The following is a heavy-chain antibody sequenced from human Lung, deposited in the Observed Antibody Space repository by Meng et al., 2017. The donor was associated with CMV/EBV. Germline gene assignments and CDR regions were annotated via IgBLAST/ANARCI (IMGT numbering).Heavy chain of an antibody. Sequence: ASVXVSXKASGYTFTTYDINWVRQATGQGLEWMGWMNPNSGNTGYAQKFQGRVTLTRVTSISTAYMELSSLTSGDTAVYYCARTRIEVEPDGRKIKYYNYGMDVXGQGXTVTVSS. V-gene: IGHV1-8*01. CDR2: MNPNSGNT. J-gene: IGHJ6*02. CDR3: ARTRIEVEPDGRKIKYYNYGMDV. CDR1: GYTFTTYD. D-gene: IGHD2-2*01.